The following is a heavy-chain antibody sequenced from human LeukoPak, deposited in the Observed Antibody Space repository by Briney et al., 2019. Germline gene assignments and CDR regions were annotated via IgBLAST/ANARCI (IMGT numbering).Heavy chain of an antibody. J-gene: IGHJ4*02. D-gene: IGHD6-6*01. CDR3: ARDLLESSSSGLNY. CDR2: IYYSGNT. Sequence: SETLSLTCTVSGVSISSSNSYWGWIRQPPGKGLEWIGSIYYSGNTYYNASLKSQVSISIDTSKNQFSLRLTSVTAADTAVYYCARDLLESSSSGLNYWGQGTLATVSS. V-gene: IGHV4-39*02. CDR1: GVSISSSNSY.